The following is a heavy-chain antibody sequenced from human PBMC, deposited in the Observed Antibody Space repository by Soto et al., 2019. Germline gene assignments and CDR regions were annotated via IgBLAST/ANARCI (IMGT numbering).Heavy chain of an antibody. J-gene: IGHJ4*02. Sequence: QAQLQESGPGLVKPSETLSLTCTVSGDSVSNGDYYWSWLRQPPGKGLEWIGYIYYTGNTNYNPSLKRRVTISVDTSKSKFSLKQTSVTAADTAVYYCARSRNYYGSGDYWGQGTLVTVSS. CDR1: GDSVSNGDYY. CDR2: IYYTGNT. CDR3: ARSRNYYGSGDY. D-gene: IGHD3-10*01. V-gene: IGHV4-61*08.